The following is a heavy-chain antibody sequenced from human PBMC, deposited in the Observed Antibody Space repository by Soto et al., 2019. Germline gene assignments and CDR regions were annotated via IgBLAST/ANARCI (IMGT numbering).Heavy chain of an antibody. CDR2: IIPVFSTA. D-gene: IGHD6-19*01. V-gene: IGHV1-69*01. J-gene: IGHJ6*02. CDR1: GGTFTTYT. Sequence: QVQLVQSGAEVKKPGSSVKVSCKASGGTFTTYTISWVRQAPGQGLEWMGGIIPVFSTAHYAQNFQGRVTITADESTSTAYMELSSLRSEDTAVYYCARYSSGWYISYGMDIWGQGTTVTVSS. CDR3: ARYSSGWYISYGMDI.